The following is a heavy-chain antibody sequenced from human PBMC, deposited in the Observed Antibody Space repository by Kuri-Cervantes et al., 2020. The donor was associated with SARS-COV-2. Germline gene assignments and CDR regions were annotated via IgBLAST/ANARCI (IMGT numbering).Heavy chain of an antibody. CDR3: ARDYYDFWSAAPGDAFDI. CDR2: IYYSGST. J-gene: IGHJ3*02. CDR1: GGSISSSSYY. V-gene: IGHV4-39*01. D-gene: IGHD3-3*01. Sequence: SETLSLTCTVSGGSISSSSYYWGWIRQPPGKGLEWIGSIYYSGSTYYNPSLKSRVTISVDTSKNQFSLKLSSVTAADTAVYYCARDYYDFWSAAPGDAFDIWGQGTMVTVSS.